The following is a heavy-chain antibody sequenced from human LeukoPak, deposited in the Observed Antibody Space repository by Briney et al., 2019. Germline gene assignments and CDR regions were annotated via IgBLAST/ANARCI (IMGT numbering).Heavy chain of an antibody. Sequence: PGGSLRLPCGASGFTFSSYEMNWVRQAPGKGLEWVSYISSSGSTIYCADSVKGRFTISRDNAKNSLYLQMNSLRAEDTAVYYCARDSMASSGYHGGGYWGQGTLVTVSS. V-gene: IGHV3-48*03. D-gene: IGHD3-22*01. CDR3: ARDSMASSGYHGGGY. CDR1: GFTFSSYE. CDR2: ISSSGSTI. J-gene: IGHJ4*02.